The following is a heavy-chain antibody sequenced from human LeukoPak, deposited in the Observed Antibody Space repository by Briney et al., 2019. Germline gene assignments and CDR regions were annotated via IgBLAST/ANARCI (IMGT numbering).Heavy chain of an antibody. J-gene: IGHJ4*02. CDR2: IYYSGYT. Sequence: SETLSLTCTVSGGSISSYYVSWIRQPPGKGLEWIGYIYYSGYTKYNPSLKSRVTISVDTSKNQFSLKLSSLTAADTAMYYCATYSSTWATFDYWGRGTLVTVSS. D-gene: IGHD6-13*01. V-gene: IGHV4-59*01. CDR3: ATYSSTWATFDY. CDR1: GGSISSYY.